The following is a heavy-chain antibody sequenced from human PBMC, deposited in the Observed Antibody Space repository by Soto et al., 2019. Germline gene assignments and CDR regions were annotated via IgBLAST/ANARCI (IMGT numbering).Heavy chain of an antibody. V-gene: IGHV1-18*01. CDR3: ARGPVRTTGTTYHYYYGMDV. J-gene: IGHJ6*02. Sequence: ASVKVSCKASGYTLTSYGISWVRQAPGQGLEWMGWISAYNGNTNYAQKLQGRVTMTTDTSTSTAYMELRSLRSDDTAVYYCARGPVRTTGTTYHYYYGMDVWGQGTTVTVSS. CDR1: GYTLTSYG. CDR2: ISAYNGNT. D-gene: IGHD1-1*01.